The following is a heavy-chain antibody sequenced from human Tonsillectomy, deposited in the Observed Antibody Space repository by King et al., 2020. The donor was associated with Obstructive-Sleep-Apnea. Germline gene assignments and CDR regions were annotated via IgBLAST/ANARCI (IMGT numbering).Heavy chain of an antibody. D-gene: IGHD2-8*01. Sequence: VQLVESGGGLVKPGGSLRLSCATSGFMFSDNYMSWIRQAPGKGLEWGSYISNRCSKIYYADSVRGRFTISRDNAKKSLYLQMNNLHAEDTAVYYCARVPARGPNYFFYGLDVWGQGTTVTVS. J-gene: IGHJ6*02. CDR1: GFMFSDNY. V-gene: IGHV3-11*01. CDR3: ARVPARGPNYFFYGLDV. CDR2: ISNRCSKI.